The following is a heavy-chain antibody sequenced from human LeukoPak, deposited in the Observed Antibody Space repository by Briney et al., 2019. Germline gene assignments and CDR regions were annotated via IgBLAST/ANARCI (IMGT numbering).Heavy chain of an antibody. J-gene: IGHJ5*02. CDR1: GASIGSRGYY. CDR2: IFYSGST. D-gene: IGHD3-16*01. V-gene: IGHV4-61*08. Sequence: SQTLSLTCTVSGASIGSRGYYWSWIRQPPGKGLEWIGYIFYSGSTNYNPSLKSRVTISVDTSKNQFSLKLTSVTAADTAVYYCARGLGASDPWGQGTLVTVSS. CDR3: ARGLGASDP.